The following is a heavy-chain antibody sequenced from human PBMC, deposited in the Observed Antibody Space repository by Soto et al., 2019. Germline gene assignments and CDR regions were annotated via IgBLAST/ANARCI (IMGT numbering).Heavy chain of an antibody. D-gene: IGHD1-26*01. CDR2: IYYSGST. CDR3: ARDQSVSGYYYYGMDV. V-gene: IGHV4-59*01. J-gene: IGHJ6*02. CDR1: GGSISSYY. Sequence: SETLSLTCTVSGGSISSYYWSWIRQPPGKGLEWIGYIYYSGSTNYNPSLKSRVTISVDTSKNQFSLKLSSVTAADTAVYYCARDQSVSGYYYYGMDVWGQGTTVTVSS.